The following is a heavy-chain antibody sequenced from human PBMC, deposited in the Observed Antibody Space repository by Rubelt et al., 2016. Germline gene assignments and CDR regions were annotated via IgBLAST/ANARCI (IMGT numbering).Heavy chain of an antibody. CDR2: IKQDGSER. V-gene: IGHV3-7*04. CDR1: GFTFSSYW. CDR3: TRDLPTYSSSSMFDY. D-gene: IGHD6-6*01. Sequence: EVQLVESGGGLVQPGGSLRLSCAASGFTFSSYWMSWVRQAPGKGLEWVATIKQDGSERYYVDSVMGRFTIAGENAKNSLYLQMNSLRAEDTAVDYCTRDLPTYSSSSMFDYWGQGTLVTVSS. J-gene: IGHJ4*02.